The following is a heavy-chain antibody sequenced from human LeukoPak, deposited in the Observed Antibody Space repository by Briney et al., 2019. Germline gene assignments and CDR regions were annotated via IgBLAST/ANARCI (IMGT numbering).Heavy chain of an antibody. Sequence: SEPLSLTCAVSGGSISSSNWWSWVRRPPGKGLEWIGEIYHSGSTNYNPSLKSRVTLSVDKSKNQFSLKLSSVTAADTAVYYCTRGDDYGDSTLHFDYWGQGTLVTVSS. CDR1: GGSISSSNW. V-gene: IGHV4-4*02. J-gene: IGHJ4*02. CDR3: TRGDDYGDSTLHFDY. CDR2: IYHSGST. D-gene: IGHD4-17*01.